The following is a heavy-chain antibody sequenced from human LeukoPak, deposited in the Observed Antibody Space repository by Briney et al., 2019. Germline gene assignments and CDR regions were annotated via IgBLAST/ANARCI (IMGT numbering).Heavy chain of an antibody. CDR1: GFTFSDYY. J-gene: IGHJ4*02. V-gene: IGHV3-21*01. CDR2: ISSSSSYI. Sequence: GGSLRLSCAASGFTFSDYYMNWVRQAPGKGLEWVSSISSSSSYIYYADSVKGRFTISRDNAKNSLYLQMNSLRAEDTAVYYCARENGMYYDSSGYYNGPCDYWGQGTLVTVSS. CDR3: ARENGMYYDSSGYYNGPCDY. D-gene: IGHD3-22*01.